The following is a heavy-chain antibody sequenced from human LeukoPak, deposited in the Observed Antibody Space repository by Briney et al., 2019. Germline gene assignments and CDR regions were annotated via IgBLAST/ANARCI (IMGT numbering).Heavy chain of an antibody. CDR2: IYSSGIT. Sequence: SETLSLTCTVSGGSISRGNYYWTWIRQHPGKGLEWIGYIYSSGITYYNPSLKSRVIISVDTSQNHLSLKLNSVTAADTAVYYCARGTWRNNSGFYIPDWGQGTLVTVSS. J-gene: IGHJ4*02. D-gene: IGHD3-22*01. V-gene: IGHV4-31*03. CDR3: ARGTWRNNSGFYIPD. CDR1: GGSISRGNYY.